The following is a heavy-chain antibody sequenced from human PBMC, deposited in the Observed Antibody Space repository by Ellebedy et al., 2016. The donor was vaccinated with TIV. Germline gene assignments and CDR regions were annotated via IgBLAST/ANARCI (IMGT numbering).Heavy chain of an antibody. CDR2: IYYSGST. CDR3: ARLSSSSGDY. D-gene: IGHD6-6*01. CDR1: GGSISSYY. J-gene: IGHJ4*02. V-gene: IGHV4-59*12. Sequence: SETLSLTCTVSGGSISSYYWSWIRQPPGKGLEWIGYIYYSGSTNYNPSLKSRVTISVDTSKNQFSLKLSSVTAADTAVYYCARLSSSSGDYWGQGTLVTVSS.